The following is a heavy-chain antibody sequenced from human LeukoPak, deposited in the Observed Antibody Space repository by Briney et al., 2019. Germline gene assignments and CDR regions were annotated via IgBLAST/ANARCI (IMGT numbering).Heavy chain of an antibody. J-gene: IGHJ3*02. D-gene: IGHD2-2*01. CDR2: ISAYIGNT. V-gene: IGHV1-18*01. CDR1: GYTFTSYG. CDR3: ARDLVVPAALPDAFDI. Sequence: PQASVKVSCKASGYTFTSYGISWVRQAPGQGLEWMGWISAYIGNTNYAQKLQGRVTMTTDTSTSTAYMELRSLRSDDTAVYYCARDLVVPAALPDAFDIWGQGTKVTVSS.